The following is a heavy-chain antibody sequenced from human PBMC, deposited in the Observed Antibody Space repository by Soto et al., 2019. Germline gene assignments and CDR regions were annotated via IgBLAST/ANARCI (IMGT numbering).Heavy chain of an antibody. CDR1: GGTFSSYA. J-gene: IGHJ6*02. CDR3: ARAGYSYGSNYYYYYGMDV. Sequence: QVQLVQSGAEVKKPGSSVKVSCKASGGTFSSYAISWVRQAPGQGLEWMGGITPIFGTANYAQKFQGRVTITADESTSTAYMELSSLRSEDTAVYYCARAGYSYGSNYYYYYGMDVWGQGTTVTVSS. D-gene: IGHD5-18*01. V-gene: IGHV1-69*01. CDR2: ITPIFGTA.